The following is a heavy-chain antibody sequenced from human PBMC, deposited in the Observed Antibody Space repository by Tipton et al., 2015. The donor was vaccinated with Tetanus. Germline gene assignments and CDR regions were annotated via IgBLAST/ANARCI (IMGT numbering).Heavy chain of an antibody. CDR1: GGSFGHYY. D-gene: IGHD5-12*01. Sequence: TLSLTCVVYGGSFGHYYWTWIRQPPGKGLEWIGEINHDGRTTYTSSLKSRVTILVDTSKKQFSLKVTSVTAADTAVYYCAGPTLAHDAFDFWGQGTMVTVS. V-gene: IGHV4-34*01. J-gene: IGHJ3*01. CDR2: INHDGRT. CDR3: AGPTLAHDAFDF.